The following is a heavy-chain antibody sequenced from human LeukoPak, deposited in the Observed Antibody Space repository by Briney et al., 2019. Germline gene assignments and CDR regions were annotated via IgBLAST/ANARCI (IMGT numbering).Heavy chain of an antibody. CDR3: ARAGYSYGFENDAFDI. V-gene: IGHV4-61*02. J-gene: IGHJ3*02. Sequence: SQTLSLTCTVSGGSISSGSYYWSWIRQPAGKGLEWIGRIYTSGSTNYNPSLKSRVTISVDTSKNQFPLKLSSVTAADTAVYYCARAGYSYGFENDAFDIWGQGTMVTVSS. CDR1: GGSISSGSYY. CDR2: IYTSGST. D-gene: IGHD5-18*01.